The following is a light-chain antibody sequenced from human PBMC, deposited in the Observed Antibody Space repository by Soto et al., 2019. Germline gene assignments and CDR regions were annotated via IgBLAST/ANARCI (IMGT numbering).Light chain of an antibody. J-gene: IGKJ1*01. CDR1: QSVSSTY. CDR3: RQYGSGSWT. CDR2: AAS. V-gene: IGKV3-20*01. Sequence: EIVLTQSPGTLSSSPGERATLSCRASQSVSSTYLAWYQQKPGQTPRLLIYAASNRATGIPDRFSGSGSGTAFALTISRLGTEGFAVDYCRQYGSGSWTCGQGTMVDI.